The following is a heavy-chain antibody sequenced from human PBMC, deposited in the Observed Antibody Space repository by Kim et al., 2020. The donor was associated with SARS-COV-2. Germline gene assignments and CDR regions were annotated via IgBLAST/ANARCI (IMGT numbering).Heavy chain of an antibody. CDR3: ARRSYSDFYFDF. V-gene: IGHV4-39*01. CDR2: FYYTGIT. CDR1: GGSIRSSSFY. Sequence: SETLSLTCSVSGGSIRSSSFYWGWIRHSPGKGLEWIGNFYYTGITYYNPSLRSRVTISMDTSKDQFSLQLDSVTAADSVIYFCARRSYSDFYFDFWGAGT. D-gene: IGHD4-17*01. J-gene: IGHJ4*02.